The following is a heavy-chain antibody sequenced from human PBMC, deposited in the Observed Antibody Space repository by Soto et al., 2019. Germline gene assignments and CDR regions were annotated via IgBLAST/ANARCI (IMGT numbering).Heavy chain of an antibody. V-gene: IGHV3-7*03. CDR1: GFTFSSYW. CDR3: ARAVPVVAMVLDV. D-gene: IGHD2-8*01. J-gene: IGHJ6*02. CDR2: IKQDGSEK. Sequence: GGSLRLSCAASGFTFSSYWMSWVRQAPGKGLEWAANIKQDGSEKYYVDSVKGRFTISRDNAKNSLYLQMNSLRAEDTAVYYCARAVPVVAMVLDVWGQGTTVTVSS.